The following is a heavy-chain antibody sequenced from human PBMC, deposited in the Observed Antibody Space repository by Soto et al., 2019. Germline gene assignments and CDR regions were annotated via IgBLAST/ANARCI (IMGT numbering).Heavy chain of an antibody. V-gene: IGHV4-31*02. Sequence: TFSGGSISSGANYWSWVRQGPGKGLEWIGNIYYSGSAYYNPSLKSRLTMSVDTSKNSFSLKLTSVTAADTAVYYCARVLCSSTTCYFPDRFDPWGQGTLVTVYS. CDR1: GGSISSGANY. J-gene: IGHJ5*02. CDR3: ARVLCSSTTCYFPDRFDP. CDR2: IYYSGSA. D-gene: IGHD2-2*01.